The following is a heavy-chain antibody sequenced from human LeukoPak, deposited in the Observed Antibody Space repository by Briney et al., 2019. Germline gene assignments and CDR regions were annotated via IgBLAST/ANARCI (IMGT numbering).Heavy chain of an antibody. D-gene: IGHD3-10*01. CDR2: INQDGSEK. J-gene: IGHJ6*03. CDR3: ARGKRDGSGSYYNVEYYYYMDV. CDR1: GFTFSSYW. Sequence: PGGSLRLSCAASGFTFSSYWMSWVRQAPGKGLEWVAYINQDGSEKNYADSVKGRFTVSRDNAKNSLYLQMNSLRAEDTAVYYCARGKRDGSGSYYNVEYYYYMDVWGKGTTVTISS. V-gene: IGHV3-7*01.